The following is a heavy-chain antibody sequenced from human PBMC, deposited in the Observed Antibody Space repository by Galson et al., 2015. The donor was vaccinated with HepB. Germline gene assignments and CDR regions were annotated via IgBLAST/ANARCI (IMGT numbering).Heavy chain of an antibody. D-gene: IGHD3-22*01. Sequence: SLRLSCAASGLTFSDAWMTWFRQAPGKGLEWVGFIRSKAYGGTTEYAASVKGRFTISRDDSKSIAYLQMNSLKTEDTAVYYCTRALYYYDSSGYGYWGQGTLVTVSS. J-gene: IGHJ4*02. CDR1: GLTFSDAW. CDR3: TRALYYYDSSGYGY. CDR2: IRSKAYGGTT. V-gene: IGHV3-49*03.